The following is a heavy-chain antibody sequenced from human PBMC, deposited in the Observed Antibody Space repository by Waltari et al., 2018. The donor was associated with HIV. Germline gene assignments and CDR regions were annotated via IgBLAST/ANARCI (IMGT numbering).Heavy chain of an antibody. V-gene: IGHV3-74*01. CDR1: GFTFRSYW. Sequence: EVQLVESGGGLVQPGGSLRLSCAASGFTFRSYWMHWVRQPPGRGLVWGSRINSDGISTSYADSVKGRFTISRDNARNMLYLQMNSLRAEDTAVYYCVTMGLPFDSTSYPEYWGQGTLVTVSS. CDR3: VTMGLPFDSTSYPEY. J-gene: IGHJ4*02. CDR2: INSDGIST. D-gene: IGHD3-22*01.